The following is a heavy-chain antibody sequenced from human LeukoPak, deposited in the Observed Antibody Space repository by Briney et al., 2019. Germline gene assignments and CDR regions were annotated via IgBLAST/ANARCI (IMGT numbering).Heavy chain of an antibody. Sequence: GGPLRLSCAASGFTFSSYGMHWVRQAPGKGLEWVAVIWYDGSNKYYADSVKGRFTISRDNSKNTLYLQMKSLRAEDTAVYYCARTTRMYYFDYWGQGTLVTVSS. D-gene: IGHD1-14*01. J-gene: IGHJ4*02. V-gene: IGHV3-33*01. CDR2: IWYDGSNK. CDR1: GFTFSSYG. CDR3: ARTTRMYYFDY.